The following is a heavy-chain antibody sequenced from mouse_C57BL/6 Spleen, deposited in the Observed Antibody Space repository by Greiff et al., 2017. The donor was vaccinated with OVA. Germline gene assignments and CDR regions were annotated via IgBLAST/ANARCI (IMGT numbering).Heavy chain of an antibody. Sequence: VQLQQSGAELVRPGSSVKLSCKASGYTFTSYWMHWVKQRPIQGLEWIGNIDPSDSETHYNQKFKDKATLTVDKSSSTAYMQLSSLTSEDSAVYYCARGLLYYYAMDYWGQGTSVTVSS. V-gene: IGHV1-52*01. D-gene: IGHD6-1*01. CDR3: ARGLLYYYAMDY. J-gene: IGHJ4*01. CDR1: GYTFTSYW. CDR2: IDPSDSET.